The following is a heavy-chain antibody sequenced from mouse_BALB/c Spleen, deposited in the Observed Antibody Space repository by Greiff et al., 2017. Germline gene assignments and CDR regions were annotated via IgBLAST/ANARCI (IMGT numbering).Heavy chain of an antibody. CDR2: ISSGSSTI. CDR1: GFTFSSFG. D-gene: IGHD2-4*01. Sequence: EVKVVESGGGLVQPGGSRKLSCAASGFTFSSFGMHWVRQAPEKGLEWVAYISSGSSTIYYADTVKGRFTISRDNPKNTLFLQMTSLRSEDTAMYYCASMITGNAMDYWGQGTSVTVSS. CDR3: ASMITGNAMDY. V-gene: IGHV5-17*02. J-gene: IGHJ4*01.